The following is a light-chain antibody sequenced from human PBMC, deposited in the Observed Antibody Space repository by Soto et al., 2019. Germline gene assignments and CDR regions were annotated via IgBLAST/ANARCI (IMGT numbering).Light chain of an antibody. CDR3: QSYDSGLSGSKV. CDR2: DTT. CDR1: SSNIGAGFD. J-gene: IGLJ2*01. V-gene: IGLV1-40*01. Sequence: QSVLTQPPSVSGAPGQRVTISCTGSSSNIGAGFDVHWYQQLPGTAPKLLISDTTNRPSGVPDRFSGSKSGTSASLAITGLQAEDEADYYCQSYDSGLSGSKVFGGGTKADRP.